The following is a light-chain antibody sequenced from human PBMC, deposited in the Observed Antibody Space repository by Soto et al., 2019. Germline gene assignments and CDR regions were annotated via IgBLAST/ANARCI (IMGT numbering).Light chain of an antibody. CDR3: SSYTSSSTLVV. CDR2: DVS. J-gene: IGLJ2*01. CDR1: SSDVGGYNY. V-gene: IGLV2-14*01. Sequence: QSALTQPASVSGSPGQSNTISCTGTSSDVGGYNYVSWYQQHPGKAPKLMIYDVSNRPSWVSNRFSGSKSGNTASLTISGLHAEDEADYYCSSYTSSSTLVVFGGGTQLTVL.